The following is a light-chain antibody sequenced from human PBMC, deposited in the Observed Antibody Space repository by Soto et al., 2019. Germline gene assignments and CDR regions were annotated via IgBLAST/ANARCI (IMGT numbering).Light chain of an antibody. CDR2: GAS. J-gene: IGKJ5*01. CDR1: QTVSRNN. V-gene: IGKV3-20*01. Sequence: EMAVAQSPRTLSFSLVQLPTVLCIASQTVSRNNLVWYQQRPGQPPRLLIYGASSRATGIPDRFSGSGSGTDFSLTISRLEPEDFAVYYCQQHGDAPITFGQGTRLETK. CDR3: QQHGDAPIT.